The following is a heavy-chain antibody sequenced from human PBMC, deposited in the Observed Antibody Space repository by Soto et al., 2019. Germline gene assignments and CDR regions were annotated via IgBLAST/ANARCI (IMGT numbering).Heavy chain of an antibody. Sequence: SETLSLTCTVSGGSISSYYWSWIRQPPGKGLEWIGYIYYSGSTNYNPSLKSRVTISVDTSKNQFSLKLSSVTAADTAVYYCARAKGPLGYYYDSSGYYYESYFDYWGQGTLVTVS. J-gene: IGHJ4*02. D-gene: IGHD3-22*01. V-gene: IGHV4-59*01. CDR1: GGSISSYY. CDR3: ARAKGPLGYYYDSSGYYYESYFDY. CDR2: IYYSGST.